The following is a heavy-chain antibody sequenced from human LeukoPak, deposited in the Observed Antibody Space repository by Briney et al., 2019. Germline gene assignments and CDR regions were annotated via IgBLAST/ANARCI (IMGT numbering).Heavy chain of an antibody. Sequence: GGSLRLSCAASGFTVSSNCMSWVRQAPGKGLEWVSVIYSGGSTYYRDSVKGRFTISRDNSKNTLYLRMNSLRAEDTAVYYCARHPPSVTLIRGAFDIWGHGTMVTVSS. D-gene: IGHD4-17*01. J-gene: IGHJ3*02. V-gene: IGHV3-66*04. CDR1: GFTVSSNC. CDR3: ARHPPSVTLIRGAFDI. CDR2: IYSGGST.